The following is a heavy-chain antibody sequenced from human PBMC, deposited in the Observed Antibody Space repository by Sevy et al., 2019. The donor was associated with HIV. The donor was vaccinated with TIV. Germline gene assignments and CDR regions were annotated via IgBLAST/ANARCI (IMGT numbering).Heavy chain of an antibody. D-gene: IGHD2-15*01. CDR1: GVTFSSYA. CDR3: AREGVGIYYFDY. CDR2: IIPIFGTA. Sequence: ASVKVSCKASGVTFSSYAVSWVRQAPGQGLERMGGIIPIFGTANYAQKFQGRVTITADESTSTAYMELSSLRSEDTAVYYCAREGVGIYYFDYWGQGTLVTVSS. V-gene: IGHV1-69*13. J-gene: IGHJ4*02.